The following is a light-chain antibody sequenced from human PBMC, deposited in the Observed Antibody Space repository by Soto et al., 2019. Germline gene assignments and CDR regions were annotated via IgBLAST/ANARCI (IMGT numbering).Light chain of an antibody. CDR1: SSDIGAYNS. V-gene: IGLV2-14*01. CDR3: NSRGGSRPYYV. J-gene: IGLJ1*01. Sequence: QSALTQPASVSGSPGQSITISCTGTSSDIGAYNSVSWYQQYPGRAPKLMIYEVSNRPSGVSARFSASKSGNTASLTISGLQAEDKADYYCNSRGGSRPYYVFGTGTKVTVL. CDR2: EVS.